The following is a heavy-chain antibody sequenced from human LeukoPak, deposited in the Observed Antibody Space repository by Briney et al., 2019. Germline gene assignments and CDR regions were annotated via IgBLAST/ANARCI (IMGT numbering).Heavy chain of an antibody. V-gene: IGHV4-39*07. CDR1: GGSISSSSYY. CDR3: ASFGGYNQFDY. J-gene: IGHJ4*02. CDR2: IFYSGST. Sequence: PSETLSLTCTVSGGSISSSSYYWGWVRQPPGKALEWIGNIFYSGSTYYSPSLKSRVTISLDTSRNQFSLKLNSVTAADTAVYYCASFGGYNQFDYWGQGTLVTVSS. D-gene: IGHD5-24*01.